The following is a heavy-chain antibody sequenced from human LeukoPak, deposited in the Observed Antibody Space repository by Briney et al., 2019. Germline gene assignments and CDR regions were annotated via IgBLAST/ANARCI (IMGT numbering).Heavy chain of an antibody. D-gene: IGHD6-13*01. CDR3: AKRAAAGRL. J-gene: IGHJ4*02. CDR2: ISGSGGST. V-gene: IGHV3-23*01. CDR1: GFTFSNFW. Sequence: GGSLRLSCAASGFTFSNFWMHWVRQAPGKGLEWVSAISGSGGSTYYADSVKGRFTISRDNSKNTLYLQMNSLRAEDTAVYYCAKRAAAGRLWGQGTLVTVSS.